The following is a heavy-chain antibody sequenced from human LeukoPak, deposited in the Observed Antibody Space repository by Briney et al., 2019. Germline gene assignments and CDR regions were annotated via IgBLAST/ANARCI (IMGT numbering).Heavy chain of an antibody. Sequence: GGSLRLSCAASGFTFNTYAMNWVRQAPGKGLEWVSSISSRSDYIFYADSVKGRFTIPRDNAKNSLYLQMNSLSAEDTAMYFCAREYSSSGVYYFDYWGQGSLVTVSS. J-gene: IGHJ4*02. CDR1: GFTFNTYA. D-gene: IGHD3-10*01. V-gene: IGHV3-21*01. CDR3: AREYSSSGVYYFDY. CDR2: ISSRSDYI.